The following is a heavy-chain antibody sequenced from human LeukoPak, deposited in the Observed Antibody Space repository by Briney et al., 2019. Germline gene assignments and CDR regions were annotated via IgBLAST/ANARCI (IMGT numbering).Heavy chain of an antibody. CDR2: ISGSGGSK. J-gene: IGHJ4*02. D-gene: IGHD3-9*01. CDR3: AKSFNYDILTGYYYYFDY. V-gene: IGHV3-23*01. CDR1: GFTFSSCA. Sequence: PGGSLRLSCAASGFTFSSCAMSWVRQAPGKGLEWVSAISGSGGSKYYADSVEGRFTISRDNSKNTLYLQMNSLRAEDTAVYYCAKSFNYDILTGYYYYFDYWGQGTLVTVSS.